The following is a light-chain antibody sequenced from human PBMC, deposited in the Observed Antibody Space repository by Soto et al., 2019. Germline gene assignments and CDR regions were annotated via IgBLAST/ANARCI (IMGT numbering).Light chain of an antibody. CDR2: GAS. V-gene: IGKV3-15*01. CDR1: QSVSDN. Sequence: EIVMTQSPATLSVSPGERVTLSCRARQSVSDNLAWYQQKPGQAPRLLIYGASTRVTGIPARFSGSGSGTEFTLTISSLQSEDFAVYYCQQYNNWPLTFGPGTNVDIK. CDR3: QQYNNWPLT. J-gene: IGKJ3*01.